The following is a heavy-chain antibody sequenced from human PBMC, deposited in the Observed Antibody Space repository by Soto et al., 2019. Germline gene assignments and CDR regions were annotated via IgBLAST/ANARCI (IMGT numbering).Heavy chain of an antibody. Sequence: GGSLRLSCVASGFTFSSYSMNWVRQAPGKGLEWVSSISTSGSYIYYADSVKGRFTISRDNAKKSLSLQMNGLRAEDTAVYFCLGQDSYNDVDVWGQGTTVTVSS. CDR3: LGQDSYNDVDV. D-gene: IGHD3-3*01. CDR2: ISTSGSYI. J-gene: IGHJ6*02. CDR1: GFTFSSYS. V-gene: IGHV3-21*01.